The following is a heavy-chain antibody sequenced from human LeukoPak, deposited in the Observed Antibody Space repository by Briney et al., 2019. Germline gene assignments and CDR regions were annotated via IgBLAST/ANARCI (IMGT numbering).Heavy chain of an antibody. CDR1: GLTFSSYS. J-gene: IGHJ4*02. CDR2: ISSSSSYI. D-gene: IGHD4-23*01. CDR3: ARVVPMTTVVTDY. Sequence: GGSLRLSCEASGLTFSSYSMNWVRQASGKGLDWVSSISSSSSYIYYADSVKGRFTISRDNAKNSLYLQMNSLRAEDTAVYYCARVVPMTTVVTDYWGQGTLVTVSS. V-gene: IGHV3-21*01.